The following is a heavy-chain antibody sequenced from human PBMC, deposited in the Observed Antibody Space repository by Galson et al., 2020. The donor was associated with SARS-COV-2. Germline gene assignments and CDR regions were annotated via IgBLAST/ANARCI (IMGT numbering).Heavy chain of an antibody. CDR2: IYWNDDK. V-gene: IGHV2-5*01. Sequence: DSGPTLVKPTQTLTLTCTFSGFSLTTSGVGVAWIRQPPGKALEWLALIYWNDDKRYSPSLKSRLTITKDTSKNQVVLTMTNMDPVDTATYFCAHSAPSSLTIFGVVIVKDYFDYWGQGTLVTVSS. CDR1: GFSLTTSGVG. CDR3: AHSAPSSLTIFGVVIVKDYFDY. J-gene: IGHJ4*02. D-gene: IGHD3-3*01.